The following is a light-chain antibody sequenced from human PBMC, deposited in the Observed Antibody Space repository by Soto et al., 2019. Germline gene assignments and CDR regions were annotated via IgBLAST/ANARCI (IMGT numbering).Light chain of an antibody. J-gene: IGLJ1*01. V-gene: IGLV2-14*01. CDR3: SSYTSSSALYV. Sequence: QSALTQPASVSGSPGQSITISCTGTSNDVGGYNYVSWYQQYPGKAPKLMIYDVSDRPPGVSIRFSGSKSDNTASLTISGLQAEDEADYYCSSYTSSSALYVFGSGTKVTVL. CDR1: SNDVGGYNY. CDR2: DVS.